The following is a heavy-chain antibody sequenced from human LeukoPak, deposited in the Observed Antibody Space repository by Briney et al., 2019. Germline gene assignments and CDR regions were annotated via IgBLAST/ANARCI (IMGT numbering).Heavy chain of an antibody. V-gene: IGHV3-7*02. Sequence: GGSLRLSCAASGFTFSSYWMTWVRQAPGKGLEWVANIKQDGSEKKYVDSVKGRFTISRDNAKNSLYLQMNSLRAEDTAVYYCARRGDGGAFDIWGQGTMVTVSS. J-gene: IGHJ3*02. D-gene: IGHD2-21*02. CDR1: GFTFSSYW. CDR3: ARRGDGGAFDI. CDR2: IKQDGSEK.